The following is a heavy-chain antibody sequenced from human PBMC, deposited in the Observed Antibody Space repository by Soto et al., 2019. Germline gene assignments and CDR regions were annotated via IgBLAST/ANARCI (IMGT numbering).Heavy chain of an antibody. CDR3: AKDLGEQPDY. J-gene: IGHJ4*02. Sequence: SSAPSPFSLRSYSVCWVRQAPGKGLEWVSAISGSGGSTYYADSVKGRFTISRDNSKNTLYLQMNSLRAEDTAVYYCAKDLGEQPDYWGQGTLVTVSS. V-gene: IGHV3-23*01. D-gene: IGHD6-13*01. CDR1: PFSLRSYS. CDR2: ISGSGGST.